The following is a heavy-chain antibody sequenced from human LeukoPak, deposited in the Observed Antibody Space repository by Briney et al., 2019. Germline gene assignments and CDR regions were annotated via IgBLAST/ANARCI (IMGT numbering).Heavy chain of an antibody. Sequence: PGGSLRLSCAASGFTFSSYWMSWVRQAPGKGLEWVANIKQDGSEKYYVDSVKGRFTISRDNAKYSLYLQMNSLRAEDTAVYYCARDTGIWFGESYFDYWGQGTLVTVSS. CDR3: ARDTGIWFGESYFDY. CDR2: IKQDGSEK. J-gene: IGHJ4*02. V-gene: IGHV3-7*01. D-gene: IGHD3-10*01. CDR1: GFTFSSYW.